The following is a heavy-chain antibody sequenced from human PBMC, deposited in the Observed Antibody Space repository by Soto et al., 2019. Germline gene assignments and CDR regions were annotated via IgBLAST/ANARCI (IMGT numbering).Heavy chain of an antibody. CDR2: VSANNGHT. D-gene: IGHD2-8*01. CDR3: ARDIESVTAKHFFYYYAMDV. Sequence: ASVKVSCKASGFTFSNYGLDWVRQAPGQGLEWMGWVSANNGHTNYAQNLQGRVSMTTDTSTSTAYMELRGLTFDDTAVYYCARDIESVTAKHFFYYYAMDVWGQGTTVTVSS. J-gene: IGHJ6*02. CDR1: GFTFSNYG. V-gene: IGHV1-18*01.